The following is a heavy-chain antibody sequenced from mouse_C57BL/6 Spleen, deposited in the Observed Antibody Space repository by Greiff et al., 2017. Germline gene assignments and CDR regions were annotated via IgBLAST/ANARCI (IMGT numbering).Heavy chain of an antibody. V-gene: IGHV1-72*01. CDR2: IDPNSGGT. J-gene: IGHJ3*01. CDR3: ARDRGRDGSSPSFAY. CDR1: GYTFTSYW. D-gene: IGHD1-1*01. Sequence: QVQLQQPGAELVKPGASVKLSCKASGYTFTSYWMHWVKQRPGRGLEWIGRIDPNSGGTKYNEKFKSKATLTVDKPSSTAYMQLSSLTSEYSAVDYCARDRGRDGSSPSFAYWGQGTLVTGSA.